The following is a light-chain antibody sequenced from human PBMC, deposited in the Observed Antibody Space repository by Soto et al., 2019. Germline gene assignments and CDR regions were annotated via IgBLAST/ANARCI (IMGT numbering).Light chain of an antibody. Sequence: IGMSQAPSSRSESTGERITITFRARQGISSYLAWYQQKPGKAPNLLIYDASTLHSGVPSRFSGGGSGTDFTLTISSLQPEDFATYYCQQVNVYPSTFGGGTMV. CDR2: DAS. V-gene: IGKV1-8*01. J-gene: IGKJ4*01. CDR3: QQVNVYPST. CDR1: QGISSY.